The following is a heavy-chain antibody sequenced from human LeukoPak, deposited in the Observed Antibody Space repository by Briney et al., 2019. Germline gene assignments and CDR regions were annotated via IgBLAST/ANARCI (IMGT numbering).Heavy chain of an antibody. CDR1: GFTVSSNY. D-gene: IGHD1-1*01. CDR3: ARSGQLERRAFDI. Sequence: GGSLRLSCAASGFTVSSNYMSWVRQAPGKGLEWVSVIYSGGSTYYADSVKGRFTISRDNSKNTLYLQMNSLRAEDTAVYYCARSGQLERRAFDIWGQGTMVTVSS. V-gene: IGHV3-66*01. J-gene: IGHJ3*02. CDR2: IYSGGST.